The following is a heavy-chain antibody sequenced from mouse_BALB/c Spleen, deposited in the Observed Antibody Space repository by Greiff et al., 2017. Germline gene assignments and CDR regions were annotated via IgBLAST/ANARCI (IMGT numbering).Heavy chain of an antibody. D-gene: IGHD1-1*01. CDR1: GFSLSRYS. J-gene: IGHJ3*01. CDR2: IWGGGST. V-gene: IGHV2-6-4*01. CDR3: ARNGEDYSRFAY. Sequence: VKLMESGPGLVAPSQSLSITCTVSGFSLSRYSVHWVRQPPGKGLEWLGMIWGGGSTDYNSALKSRLSISKDNSKSQVFLKMNSLQTDDTAMYYCARNGEDYSRFAYWGQGTLVTVSA.